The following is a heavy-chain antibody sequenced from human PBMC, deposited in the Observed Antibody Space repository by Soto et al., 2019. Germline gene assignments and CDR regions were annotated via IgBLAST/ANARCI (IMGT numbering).Heavy chain of an antibody. J-gene: IGHJ5*02. Sequence: SVKVSCKASGGTFSSYAISWVRQAPGQGLEWMGGIIPIFGTANYAQKFQGRVTITADESTSTAYMELSSLRSEDTAVYYCARDRGPPGWFDPWGQGTLVTVSS. D-gene: IGHD1-26*01. V-gene: IGHV1-69*13. CDR2: IIPIFGTA. CDR3: ARDRGPPGWFDP. CDR1: GGTFSSYA.